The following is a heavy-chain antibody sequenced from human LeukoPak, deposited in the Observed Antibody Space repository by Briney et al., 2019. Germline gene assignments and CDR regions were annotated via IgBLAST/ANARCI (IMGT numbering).Heavy chain of an antibody. J-gene: IGHJ6*03. D-gene: IGHD3-9*01. CDR2: IRYDGITK. CDR1: GFTFSSYW. V-gene: IGHV3-30*02. Sequence: GGSLRLSCAASGFTFSSYWMSWVRQAPGKGLEWVAFIRYDGITKYYADSVKGRFTISRDNSKNTLYLQMNSLRPEDTAVYYCAKTGSRGGTFRPSYYYYYMDVWGEGTTVTISS. CDR3: AKTGSRGGTFRPSYYYYYMDV.